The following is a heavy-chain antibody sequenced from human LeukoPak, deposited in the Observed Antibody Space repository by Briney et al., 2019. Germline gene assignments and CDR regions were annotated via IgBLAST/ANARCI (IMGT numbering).Heavy chain of an antibody. CDR2: IYYSGST. Sequence: SETLSLTRTVSGGSINSSSYYWSWIRQPPGKGLEWIGYIYYSGSTNYNPSLKSRVTISVDTSKNQFSLKLSSVTAADTAVYSCARYIWGSYPTFEDYWGQGTLVTVSS. D-gene: IGHD3-16*02. V-gene: IGHV4-61*01. CDR3: ARYIWGSYPTFEDY. J-gene: IGHJ4*02. CDR1: GGSINSSSYY.